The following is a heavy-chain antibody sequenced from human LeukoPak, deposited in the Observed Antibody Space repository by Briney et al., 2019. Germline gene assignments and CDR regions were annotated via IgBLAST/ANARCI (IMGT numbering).Heavy chain of an antibody. V-gene: IGHV3-30*02. D-gene: IGHD1-26*01. CDR2: IRYDGSNK. CDR1: GFTFSSYG. J-gene: IGHJ4*02. Sequence: GGSLRLSCAASGFTFSSYGIHWVRQAPGKGLEWVAFIRYDGSNKYYADSVKGRFTISRDNSKNTLYLQMNSLRAEDTAVYYCAKAGIVGATDYFDYWGQGTLVTVSS. CDR3: AKAGIVGATDYFDY.